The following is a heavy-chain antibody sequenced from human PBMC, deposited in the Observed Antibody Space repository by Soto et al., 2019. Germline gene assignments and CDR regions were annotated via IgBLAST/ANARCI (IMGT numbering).Heavy chain of an antibody. J-gene: IGHJ4*02. V-gene: IGHV4-30-4*01. CDR3: ARGLRIDPYYFDY. Sequence: PSETLSLTCTVSGGSLSSGDYYWRWIRQPPGKGLEWIGYIYYSGSTYYNPSLKSRVTISVDTSKNQFSLKLSSVTAADTAVYYCARGLRIDPYYFDYWGQGTLVTVSS. CDR1: GGSLSSGDYY. CDR2: IYYSGST. D-gene: IGHD4-17*01.